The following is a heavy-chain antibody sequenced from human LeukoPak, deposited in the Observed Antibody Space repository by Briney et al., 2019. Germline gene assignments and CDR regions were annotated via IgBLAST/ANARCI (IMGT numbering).Heavy chain of an antibody. D-gene: IGHD2-21*01. Sequence: GGSLRLPCVASGFSFSNYGMHWVRQAPGKGLQWLAIIWYDGHNKYYADSVKGRFTISRDNSKNTLFLEMNDLKAEDTAVYYCAREWGLIAVAGGPGYWGQGTLVTVSS. CDR1: GFSFSNYG. CDR3: AREWGLIAVAGGPGY. V-gene: IGHV3-33*01. J-gene: IGHJ4*02. CDR2: IWYDGHNK.